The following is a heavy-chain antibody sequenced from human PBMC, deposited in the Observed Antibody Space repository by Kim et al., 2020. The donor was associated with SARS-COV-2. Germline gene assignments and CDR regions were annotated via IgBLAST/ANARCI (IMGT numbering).Heavy chain of an antibody. CDR3: ARENYDILTGHQGLFDY. CDR2: IYHSGST. V-gene: IGHV4-4*02. J-gene: IGHJ4*02. CDR1: GGSISSSNW. Sequence: SETLYLTCAVSGGSISSSNWWSWVRQPPGKGLEWIGEIYHSGSTNYNPSLKSRVTISVDKSKNQFSLKLSSVTAADTAVYYCARENYDILTGHQGLFDYWGQGTLVTVSS. D-gene: IGHD3-9*01.